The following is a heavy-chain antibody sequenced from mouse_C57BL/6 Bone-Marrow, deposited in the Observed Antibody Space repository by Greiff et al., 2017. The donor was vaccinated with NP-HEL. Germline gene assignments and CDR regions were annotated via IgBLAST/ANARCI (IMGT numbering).Heavy chain of an antibody. CDR1: GFTFSSYG. CDR2: ISSGGSYT. V-gene: IGHV5-6*01. CDR3: ARPSLYYDYGFDY. Sequence: EVQLVESGGDLVKPGGSLKLSCAASGFTFSSYGMSWVRQTPDKRLEWVATISSGGSYTYYPDSVKGRFTISRDNAKNTLYLQMSSLKSEDTAMYYCARPSLYYDYGFDYWGQGTTLTVSS. D-gene: IGHD2-4*01. J-gene: IGHJ2*01.